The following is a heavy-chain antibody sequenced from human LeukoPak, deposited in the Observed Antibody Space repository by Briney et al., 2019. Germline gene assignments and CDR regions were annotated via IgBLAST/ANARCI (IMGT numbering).Heavy chain of an antibody. CDR1: GGTFSSYA. Sequence: SVKVSCKASGGTFSSYAISWVRQAPGQGLKSMGGIIPIFATANYAQKFQGRVTITADKSTSTAYMEQSSLRSEDTAVYYCARDRGSQIISSTSWSLGYWGQGTLVTVSS. J-gene: IGHJ4*02. CDR2: IIPIFATA. V-gene: IGHV1-69*06. D-gene: IGHD2-2*01. CDR3: ARDRGSQIISSTSWSLGY.